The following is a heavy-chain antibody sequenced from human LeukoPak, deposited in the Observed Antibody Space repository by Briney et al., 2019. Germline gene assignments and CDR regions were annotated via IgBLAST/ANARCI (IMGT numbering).Heavy chain of an antibody. CDR3: ARGYLERDY. CDR2: TRNKANSYTT. D-gene: IGHD1-1*01. J-gene: IGHJ4*02. CDR1: GFTFSDHY. Sequence: PGGSLRLSCAASGFTFSDHYMDWVRQAPGKGLEWVGRTRNKANSYTTEYAASVKDRFTISRDDSKNSLYLQMNSLKTEDTAVYYCARGYLERDYWGQGTLVTVSS. V-gene: IGHV3-72*01.